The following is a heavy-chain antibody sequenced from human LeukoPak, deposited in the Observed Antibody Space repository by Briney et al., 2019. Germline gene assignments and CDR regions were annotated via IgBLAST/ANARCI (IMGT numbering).Heavy chain of an antibody. CDR1: GGSISSYY. Sequence: SETLSLTCSVSGGSISSYYWSWIRQPPGKGLEWIGYIYYGGSTNYNPSLKSRVTISVDTSRNQFSLKLSSVTAADTAVYYCARQNYGAAPLRYWGQGTLVTVSS. V-gene: IGHV4-59*08. J-gene: IGHJ4*02. CDR3: ARQNYGAAPLRY. D-gene: IGHD4/OR15-4a*01. CDR2: IYYGGST.